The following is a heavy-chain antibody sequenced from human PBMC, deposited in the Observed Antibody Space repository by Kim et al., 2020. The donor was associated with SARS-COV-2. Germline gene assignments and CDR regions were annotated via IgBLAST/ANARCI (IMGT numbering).Heavy chain of an antibody. CDR1: GGSISSGGYY. J-gene: IGHJ3*02. V-gene: IGHV4-31*03. D-gene: IGHD3-10*01. CDR2: IYYSGST. Sequence: SETLSLTCTVSGGSISSGGYYWSWIRQHPGKGLEWIGYIYYSGSTYYNPSLKSRVTISVDTSKNQFSLKLSSVTAADTAVYYCARDLPYYGSGSSNAFDIWGQGTMVTVSS. CDR3: ARDLPYYGSGSSNAFDI.